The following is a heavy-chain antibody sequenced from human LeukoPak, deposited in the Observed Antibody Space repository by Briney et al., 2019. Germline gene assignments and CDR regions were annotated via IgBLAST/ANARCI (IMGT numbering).Heavy chain of an antibody. Sequence: GGSLRLSCAASGFAFSSLTMGWVRQAPGMGLEWVSAISGSGGSTYYADSVKGRFTISRDNSKNTLYLQMNSLRAEDTAVYYCAKVTGVWVAAASLYYFDYWGQGTLVTVSS. CDR3: AKVTGVWVAAASLYYFDY. J-gene: IGHJ4*02. D-gene: IGHD6-13*01. CDR1: GFAFSSLT. V-gene: IGHV3-23*01. CDR2: ISGSGGST.